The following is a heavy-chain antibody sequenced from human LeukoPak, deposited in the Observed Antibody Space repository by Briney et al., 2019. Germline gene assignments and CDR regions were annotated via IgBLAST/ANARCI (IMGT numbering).Heavy chain of an antibody. J-gene: IGHJ4*02. CDR1: GYSFTNYW. Sequence: GESLKISCKGSGYSFTNYWIGWVRQMPGKGLEWMGIIYPGDSDTRYSPSFQGLVTISADKSISTAYLQWSSLKASDTAMYYCARQRHTYGSGYYFDYWGQGTLVTVSS. CDR3: ARQRHTYGSGYYFDY. V-gene: IGHV5-51*01. CDR2: IYPGDSDT. D-gene: IGHD3-22*01.